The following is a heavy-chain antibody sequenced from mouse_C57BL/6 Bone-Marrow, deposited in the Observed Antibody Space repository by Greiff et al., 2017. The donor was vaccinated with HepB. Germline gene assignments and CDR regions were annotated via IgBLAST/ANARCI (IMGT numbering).Heavy chain of an antibody. J-gene: IGHJ3*01. CDR3: ARGDGSSPSWFAY. CDR2: IYPRSGNT. D-gene: IGHD1-1*01. V-gene: IGHV1-81*01. CDR1: GYTFTSYG. Sequence: VKLMESGAELARPGASVKLSCKASGYTFTSYGISWVKQRTGQGLEWIGEIYPRSGNTYYNEKFKGKATLTADKSSSTAYMELRSLTSEDSAVYFCARGDGSSPSWFAYWGQGTLVTVSA.